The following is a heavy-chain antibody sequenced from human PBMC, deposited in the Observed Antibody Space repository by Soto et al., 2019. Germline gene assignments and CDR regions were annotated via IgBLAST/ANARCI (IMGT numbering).Heavy chain of an antibody. CDR3: ARDRGDSGTYSGFDY. V-gene: IGHV3-21*01. J-gene: IGHJ4*02. CDR2: ISSSSSYI. Sequence: NPGGSLRLSCAASGFTFSSYSMNWVRQAPGKGLEWVSSISSSSSYIYYADSVKGRFTISRDNAKNSLYLQVNSLRAEDTAIYYCARDRGDSGTYSGFDYWGQGTLVTVSS. D-gene: IGHD1-26*01. CDR1: GFTFSSYS.